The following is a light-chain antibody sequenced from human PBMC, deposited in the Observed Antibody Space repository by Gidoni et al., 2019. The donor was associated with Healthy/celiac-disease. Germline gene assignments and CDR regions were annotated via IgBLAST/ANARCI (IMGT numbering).Light chain of an antibody. V-gene: IGKV3-15*01. J-gene: IGKJ4*01. Sequence: IVLTPSPATLSVSPGERATLSCRASQSVTSNFAWYQQKPGQSPRLLIYGASTRATGIPARFSGSGSGTEFTLTISSLQSEDFAVYYCQQYNNWPLTFGGGTKVEIK. CDR3: QQYNNWPLT. CDR1: QSVTSN. CDR2: GAS.